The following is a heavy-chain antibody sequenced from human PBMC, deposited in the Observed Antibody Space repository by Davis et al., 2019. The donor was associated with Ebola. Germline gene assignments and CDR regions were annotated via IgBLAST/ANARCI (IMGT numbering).Heavy chain of an antibody. J-gene: IGHJ3*02. Sequence: GGSLRLSCAASGFTVSSNYMSWVRQAPGKGLEWVSVIYSGGSTYYADSVKGRFTISRDNAKNSLYLQMNSLRAEDTAVYYCARRGGCSGGSCYTAFDIWGQGTMVTVSS. V-gene: IGHV3-53*01. D-gene: IGHD2-15*01. CDR3: ARRGGCSGGSCYTAFDI. CDR1: GFTVSSNY. CDR2: IYSGGST.